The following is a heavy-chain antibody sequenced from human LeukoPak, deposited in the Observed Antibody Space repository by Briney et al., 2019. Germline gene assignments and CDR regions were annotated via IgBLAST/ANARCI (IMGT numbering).Heavy chain of an antibody. V-gene: IGHV3-33*01. CDR2: IWNDGSQK. J-gene: IGHJ4*02. CDR1: GFTLSSHG. D-gene: IGHD6-19*01. CDR3: VRGQWVENYFDY. Sequence: PGGSLRLSCAASGFTLSSHGMHWVRQAPGKGLEWVAVIWNDGSQKYYTDSVKGRFTVSRDNSESTLYLQMNSLRVEDTAVYYCVRGQWVENYFDYWGQGTLVTVSS.